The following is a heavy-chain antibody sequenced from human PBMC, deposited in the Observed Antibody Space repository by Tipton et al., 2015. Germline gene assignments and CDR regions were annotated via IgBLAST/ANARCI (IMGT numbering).Heavy chain of an antibody. V-gene: IGHV4-38-2*02. CDR1: AYSISSDYY. D-gene: IGHD2-15*01. J-gene: IGHJ4*02. CDR2: IYYTGST. CDR3: ADPLYCSGGGCYPSGY. Sequence: LRLSCTVSAYSISSDYYWGWIRQPPGKGLEWIGTIYYTGSTSYNPSLKSRVTISVDTSKNQFSLKLSSVTAADTAVYYCADPLYCSGGGCYPSGYWGQGTLVTVSS.